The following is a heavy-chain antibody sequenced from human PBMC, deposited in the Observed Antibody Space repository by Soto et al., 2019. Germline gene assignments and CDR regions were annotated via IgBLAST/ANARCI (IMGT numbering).Heavy chain of an antibody. CDR1: GGTFSSYA. CDR2: IIPIFGTA. Sequence: QVQLVQSGAEVKKPGSSVKVSCKASGGTFSSYAISWVRQAPGQGLEWMGGIIPIFGTANYAQKFQGRVTITADKSASTAYMELSSLISEETAVYYCARERDLSGPDACDIWGQGTIVTVSS. CDR3: ARERDLSGPDACDI. J-gene: IGHJ3*02. D-gene: IGHD2-8*02. V-gene: IGHV1-69*06.